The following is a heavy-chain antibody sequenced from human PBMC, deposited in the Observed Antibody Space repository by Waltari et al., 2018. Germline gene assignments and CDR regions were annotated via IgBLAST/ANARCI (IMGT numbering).Heavy chain of an antibody. CDR1: GGPISIYY. CDR2: IYYSGST. J-gene: IGHJ3*02. V-gene: IGHV4-59*01. Sequence: QVQLQESGPGLVKSSETLSLTCTGTGGPISIYYWSWIRQPPGKGLEWIGYIYYSGSTNYNPSLKSRVTISVDTSKNQFSLKLSSVTAADTAVYYCARDRAAFDIWGQGTMVTVSS. CDR3: ARDRAAFDI.